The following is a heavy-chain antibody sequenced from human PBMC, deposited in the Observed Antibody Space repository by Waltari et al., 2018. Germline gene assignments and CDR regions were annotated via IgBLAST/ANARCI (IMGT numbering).Heavy chain of an antibody. CDR2: INHSGST. V-gene: IGHV4-34*01. D-gene: IGHD3-3*01. Sequence: QVQLQQWGAGLLKPSETLSLTCAVYGGSFSGYYWSWIRQPPGKGREWIGEINHSGSTNYNPSLKSRVTISVDTSKNQFSLKLSSVTAADTAVYYCAKRKYYDFWSGHDDRYYFDYWGQGTMVTVSS. J-gene: IGHJ4*03. CDR1: GGSFSGYY. CDR3: AKRKYYDFWSGHDDRYYFDY.